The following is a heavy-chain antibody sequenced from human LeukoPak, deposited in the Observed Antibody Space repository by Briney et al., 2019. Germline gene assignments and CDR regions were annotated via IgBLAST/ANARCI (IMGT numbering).Heavy chain of an antibody. V-gene: IGHV1-18*04. CDR2: ISAYNGNT. D-gene: IGHD5-12*01. CDR3: AKDSGYDWVDAFDI. CDR1: GYTFPSYG. J-gene: IGHJ3*02. Sequence: GASVKVSCMGSGYTFPSYGISWVRQPTGQGLAWMGCISAYNGNTNYAQKLQGRVTMTTDISTSTAYMELRSMRSDDTAVYYCAKDSGYDWVDAFDIWGQGTMVTVSS.